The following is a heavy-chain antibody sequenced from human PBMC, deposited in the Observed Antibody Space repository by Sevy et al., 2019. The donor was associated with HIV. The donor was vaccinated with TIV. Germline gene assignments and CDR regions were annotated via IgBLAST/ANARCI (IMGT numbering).Heavy chain of an antibody. CDR2: ISGLSNYI. CDR1: GFTFSSYS. CDR3: SRGHAEVTNDRFVA. V-gene: IGHV3-21*06. J-gene: IGHJ1*01. Sequence: GGSLRLSCAASGFTFSSYSMNWVRQAPGKGLEWVSAISGLSNYIYYAESMKGRFIISRDNAKNTLYLQMNSLRADDTAVYFLSRGHAEVTNDRFVARGQDTLVTLSS. D-gene: IGHD1-1*01.